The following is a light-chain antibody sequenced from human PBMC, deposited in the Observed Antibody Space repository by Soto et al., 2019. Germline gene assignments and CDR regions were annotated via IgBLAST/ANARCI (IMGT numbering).Light chain of an antibody. V-gene: IGKV1-8*01. CDR1: QGISSY. Sequence: IRLTQSPSSLSASTGDRVTITCRASQGISSYLAWYQQKPGIAPKLLIYAASTLQSGVPSRFSGSGSGTDFTLTISCLQSEDFATYYCQQYYSYPRTFGQGTKVEIK. J-gene: IGKJ1*01. CDR3: QQYYSYPRT. CDR2: AAS.